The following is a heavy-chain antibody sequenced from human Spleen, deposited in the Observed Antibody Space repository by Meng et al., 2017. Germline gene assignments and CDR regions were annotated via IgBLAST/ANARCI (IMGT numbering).Heavy chain of an antibody. CDR1: VGPFNTYY. D-gene: IGHD6-19*01. V-gene: IGHV4-34*01. CDR2: SHHSGST. Sequence: QVQLQQWCAGLMKPSETHSLTCAVYVGPFNTYYWTWSRQPPGKGLEWIGESHHSGSTNYHPSLKSRVTISTGTSKNQFSLKLSSVTAADTAVYYCARGAGLLMTVAGGYDFWGQGTLVTVSS. CDR3: ARGAGLLMTVAGGYDF. J-gene: IGHJ4*02.